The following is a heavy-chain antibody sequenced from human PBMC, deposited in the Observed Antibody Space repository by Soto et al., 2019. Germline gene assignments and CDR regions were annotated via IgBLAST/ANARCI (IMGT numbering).Heavy chain of an antibody. V-gene: IGHV3-74*01. D-gene: IGHD3-16*01. Sequence: PGGSLRLSCAASGFTFSSYWMHWVRQAPGKGLVWVSLINSDGSSTSYADSVKGRFTISRDNAKNTLYLQMNSLRAEDTAVYYCARDGIMRDGMDVWGQGTTVTVSS. CDR1: GFTFSSYW. J-gene: IGHJ6*02. CDR2: INSDGSST. CDR3: ARDGIMRDGMDV.